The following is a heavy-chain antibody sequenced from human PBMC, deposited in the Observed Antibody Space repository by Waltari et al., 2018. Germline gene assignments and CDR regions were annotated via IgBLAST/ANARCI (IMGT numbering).Heavy chain of an antibody. CDR1: GVTFSSYI. V-gene: IGHV3-23*01. CDR2: IGGSGADT. Sequence: EIQLLESGGGLVQPGGCLRLSCAAFGVTFSSYILNWVRQAPGKGLEWVSTIGGSGADTYYSDSVKGRFTISRDNAKNTLNLQMNSLRAEDTAVYYCAKDADGTYFLKLASDIWGQGTMVTVSS. D-gene: IGHD1-26*01. CDR3: AKDADGTYFLKLASDI. J-gene: IGHJ3*02.